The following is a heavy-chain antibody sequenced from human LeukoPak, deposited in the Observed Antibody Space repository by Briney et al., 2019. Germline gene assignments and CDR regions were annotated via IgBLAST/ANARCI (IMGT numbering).Heavy chain of an antibody. CDR3: ARAFSSGYYPNWFDY. CDR1: GYSFTSYW. Sequence: GESLKISCKGSGYSFTSYWIGWVRQMPGKGLEWMGIIYPGDSDTRYSPSFQGQVTISADKSISTAYLQWSSLKASDTAMYYCARAFSSGYYPNWFDYWGQGTLVIVSS. V-gene: IGHV5-51*01. D-gene: IGHD3-22*01. CDR2: IYPGDSDT. J-gene: IGHJ5*01.